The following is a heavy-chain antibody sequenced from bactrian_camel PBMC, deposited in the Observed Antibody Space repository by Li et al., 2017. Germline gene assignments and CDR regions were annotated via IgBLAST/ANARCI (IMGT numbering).Heavy chain of an antibody. CDR1: GFTFSSYD. J-gene: IGHJ4*01. CDR3: AADRTWTSWLAYDY. V-gene: IGHV3S40*01. CDR2: INSGGDST. D-gene: IGHD6*01. Sequence: VQLVESGGGLVQPGGSLRLSCATSGFTFSSYDLDWVRQAPGKGLEWVSAINSGGDSTCYTDSVKGRFTISRDNAKSTVYLQMNSLKTDDTAVYYCAADRTWTSWLAYDYWGQGTQVTVS.